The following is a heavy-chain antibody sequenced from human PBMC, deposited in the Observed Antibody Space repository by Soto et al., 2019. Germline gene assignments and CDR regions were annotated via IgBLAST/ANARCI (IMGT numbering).Heavy chain of an antibody. J-gene: IGHJ5*02. V-gene: IGHV4-31*03. CDR3: ARVRSCMGEFWSGYSGPPCWFDP. CDR1: GGSISSGGYY. Sequence: PSETLSLTCTVSGGSISSGGYYWSWIRQHPGKGLEWIGYIYYSGSTYYNPSLKSRVTISVDTSKNQFSLKLSSVTAADTAVYYCARVRSCMGEFWSGYSGPPCWFDPWGQGTLVTVSS. CDR2: IYYSGST. D-gene: IGHD3-3*01.